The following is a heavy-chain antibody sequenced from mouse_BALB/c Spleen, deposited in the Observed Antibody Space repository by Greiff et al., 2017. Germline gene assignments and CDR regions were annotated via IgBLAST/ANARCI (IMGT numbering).Heavy chain of an antibody. J-gene: IGHJ4*01. CDR3: ARDREGYDESYYAMDY. V-gene: IGHV5-9-4*01. CDR2: ISSGGSYT. Sequence: EVHLVESGGGLVKPGGSLKLSCAASGFTFSSYAMSWVRQSPEKRLEWVAEISSGGSYTYYPDTVTGRFTISRDNAKNTLYLEMSSLRSEDTAMYYCARDREGYDESYYAMDYWGQGTSVTVSS. D-gene: IGHD2-14*01. CDR1: GFTFSSYA.